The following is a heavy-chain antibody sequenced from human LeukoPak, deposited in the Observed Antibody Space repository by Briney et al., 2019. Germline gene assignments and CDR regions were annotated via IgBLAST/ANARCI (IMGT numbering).Heavy chain of an antibody. V-gene: IGHV1-24*01. D-gene: IGHD3-10*01. CDR3: ATGKKFLLLWFGELLI. CDR1: GYTFTSYG. J-gene: IGHJ4*02. Sequence: ASVKVSCKASGYTFTSYGISWVRQAPGKGLEWMGGFDPEDGETIYAQKFQGRVTMTEDTSTDTAYMELSSLRSEDTAVYYCATGKKFLLLWFGELLIWGQGTLVTVSS. CDR2: FDPEDGET.